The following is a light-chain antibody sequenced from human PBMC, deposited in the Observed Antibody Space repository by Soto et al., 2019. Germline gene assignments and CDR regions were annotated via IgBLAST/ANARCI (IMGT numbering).Light chain of an antibody. CDR1: QGISTW. J-gene: IGKJ1*01. Sequence: DIQMTQSPSTLSASVGDRVTITCRASQGISTWLAWYQQKPGKAPKLLIYTASNLERGVPSRFSGSGSGTEFTLTISSLQPDDFATYYCQQHNSYPRTFGQGTKVEIK. CDR3: QQHNSYPRT. CDR2: TAS. V-gene: IGKV1-5*03.